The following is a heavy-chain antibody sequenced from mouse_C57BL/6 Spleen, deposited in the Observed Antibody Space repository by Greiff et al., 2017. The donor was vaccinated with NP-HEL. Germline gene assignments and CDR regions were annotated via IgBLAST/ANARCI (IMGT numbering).Heavy chain of an antibody. CDR1: GYAFSSSW. V-gene: IGHV1-82*01. Sequence: QVQLQQSGPELVKPGASVKISCKASGYAFSSSWMNWVKQRPGKGLEWIGRIYPGDGDTNYNRKFKGKATLTADKSSSTAYMQLSSLTSEDSAVYFCAKPPFITTLVATDVDVWGTGTTVTVSS. CDR3: AKPPFITTLVATDVDV. D-gene: IGHD1-1*01. CDR2: IYPGDGDT. J-gene: IGHJ1*03.